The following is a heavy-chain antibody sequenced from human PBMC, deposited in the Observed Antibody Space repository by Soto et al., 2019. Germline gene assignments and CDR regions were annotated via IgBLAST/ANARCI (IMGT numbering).Heavy chain of an antibody. D-gene: IGHD2-15*01. J-gene: IGHJ4*02. CDR3: AKGGSGRPFDY. V-gene: IGHV3-23*01. CDR1: GFTFITYA. CDR2: ISGSGGST. Sequence: EVQLLESGGGLVQPGGSLRLSCAASGFTFITYAMSWVRQAPGKGLEWVSAISGSGGSTYYADSVKGRFNISRDNSNNTLYLQMNSLRVEDTAIYYCAKGGSGRPFDYWGQGTLVTVSS.